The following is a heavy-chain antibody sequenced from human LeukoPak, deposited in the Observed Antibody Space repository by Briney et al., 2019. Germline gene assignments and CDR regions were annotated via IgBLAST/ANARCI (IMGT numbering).Heavy chain of an antibody. Sequence: GGSLRLSCAASGFTFDDYAMHWVRQAPGKGLEWVSGISWNSGSIGYADSVKGRFTISRDNAKNSLYLQMNSRRAEDMALYYCAKGAARLSLFTSFDYWGQGTLVTVSS. CDR2: ISWNSGSI. CDR3: AKGAARLSLFTSFDY. CDR1: GFTFDDYA. J-gene: IGHJ4*02. D-gene: IGHD3-16*01. V-gene: IGHV3-9*03.